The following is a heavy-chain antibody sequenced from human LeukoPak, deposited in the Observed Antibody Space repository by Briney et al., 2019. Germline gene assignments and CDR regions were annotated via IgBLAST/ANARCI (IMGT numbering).Heavy chain of an antibody. Sequence: GGSLRLSCAASGFTFSYYGLHWVRQGPGKGLEWVAVISYDGSNKYYADSVKGRFTISRDNSKNTLYLQMNSLKTEDTAVYYCTRSEGKGFDYWGQGALVTVSS. CDR3: TRSEGKGFDY. D-gene: IGHD3-3*01. J-gene: IGHJ4*02. CDR1: GFTFSYYG. CDR2: ISYDGSNK. V-gene: IGHV3-30*03.